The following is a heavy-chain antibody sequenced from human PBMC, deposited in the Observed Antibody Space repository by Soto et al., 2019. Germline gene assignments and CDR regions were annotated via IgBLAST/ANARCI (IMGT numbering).Heavy chain of an antibody. CDR2: ISSNGDST. CDR3: VHPRSTVQIPPT. J-gene: IGHJ5*02. Sequence: LRLSCSASGFTFSMFSMHWVRQAPGKGLEYVSGISSNGDSTYYADSVKGRFTISRDNSRNTLYLQMSSLRAVDTAVYYCVHPRSTVQIPPTWGQGTLVTVSS. CDR1: GFTFSMFS. V-gene: IGHV3-64D*06. D-gene: IGHD4-17*01.